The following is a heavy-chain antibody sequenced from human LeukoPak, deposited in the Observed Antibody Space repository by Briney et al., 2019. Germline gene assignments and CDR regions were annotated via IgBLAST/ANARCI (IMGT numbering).Heavy chain of an antibody. CDR1: GYTFTSYY. Sequence: ASVKVSCKASGYTFTSYYMHWVRQAPGQGLEWMGIINPSGGSTSYAQKFQGRVTMTRDTSTSTVYMELSSLRSEDTAVYYCAREGEAEAAAGLYGLDVWGQGTAVTVSS. J-gene: IGHJ6*02. CDR2: INPSGGST. V-gene: IGHV1-46*01. D-gene: IGHD6-25*01. CDR3: AREGEAEAAAGLYGLDV.